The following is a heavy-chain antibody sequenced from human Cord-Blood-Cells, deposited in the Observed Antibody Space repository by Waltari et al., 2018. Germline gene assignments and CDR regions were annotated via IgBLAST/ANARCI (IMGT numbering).Heavy chain of an antibody. CDR2: INPTRGGT. Sequence: QVQLVQSGAEVKKPGASVKVSCKVSGDTFTGYYMHWERQAPGQGREWMGWINPTRGGTTYAQKFQGRVTMTRDTSISTAYMELSRLRSDGTAVYYCARVGSGDYWGQGTLVTVSS. D-gene: IGHD3-10*01. CDR1: GDTFTGYY. J-gene: IGHJ4*02. CDR3: ARVGSGDY. V-gene: IGHV1-2*02.